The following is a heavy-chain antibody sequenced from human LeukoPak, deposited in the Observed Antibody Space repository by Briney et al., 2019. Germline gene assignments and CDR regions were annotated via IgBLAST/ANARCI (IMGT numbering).Heavy chain of an antibody. V-gene: IGHV1-69*04. Sequence: SVKVSCKASGGTFSSYAISWVRQAPGQGLEWMGRIIPIFGIANYAQKFQGRVTITADKFTSTAYMELSSLRSEDTAVYYCARDRVVVVPAAGFDPWGQGTLVTVSS. CDR3: ARDRVVVVPAAGFDP. J-gene: IGHJ5*02. CDR1: GGTFSSYA. D-gene: IGHD2-2*01. CDR2: IIPIFGIA.